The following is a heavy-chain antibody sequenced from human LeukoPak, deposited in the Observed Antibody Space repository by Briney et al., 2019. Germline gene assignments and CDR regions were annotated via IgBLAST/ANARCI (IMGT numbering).Heavy chain of an antibody. CDR2: ISGSGGST. J-gene: IGHJ4*02. Sequence: GGSLRLSCAASGFTFGSYAMYWVRQAPGKGLEWVSGISGSGGSTFYTDSVKGRFTISRDNSENTVYLQMNSLRADDTAVYYCAKTTAGYSSGRYPGWPVDYWGQGTLVTVSS. D-gene: IGHD6-19*01. CDR3: AKTTAGYSSGRYPGWPVDY. CDR1: GFTFGSYA. V-gene: IGHV3-23*01.